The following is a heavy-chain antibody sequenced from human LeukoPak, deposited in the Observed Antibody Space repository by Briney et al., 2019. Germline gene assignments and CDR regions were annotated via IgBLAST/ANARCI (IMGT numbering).Heavy chain of an antibody. CDR1: GFTFSSYG. V-gene: IGHV3-30*02. D-gene: IGHD3-16*02. CDR2: IRYDGSNK. Sequence: GGSLRLSCAASGFTFSSYGMHWVRQAPGKGLEWVAFIRYDGSNKYYADSVKGRFTISRDNSKDTLYLQMNSLRAEDTAVYYCAKDLVLADHVWGSYRSGPWYFDYWGQGTLVTVSS. CDR3: AKDLVLADHVWGSYRSGPWYFDY. J-gene: IGHJ4*02.